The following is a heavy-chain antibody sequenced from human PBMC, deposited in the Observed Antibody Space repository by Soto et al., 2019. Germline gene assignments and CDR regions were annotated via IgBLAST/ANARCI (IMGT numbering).Heavy chain of an antibody. CDR3: ARDPWSSSWFDY. J-gene: IGHJ4*02. V-gene: IGHV1-18*01. CDR2: ISAYNGNT. D-gene: IGHD6-13*01. CDR1: GYTFTSYG. Sequence: KNRGASVKVSCKASGYTFTSYGISWVRQAPGQGLEWMGWISAYNGNTKYAQKLQGRVTMTTDTSTSTAYMELRSLRSDDTAVYYCARDPWSSSWFDYWGQGTLVTVSS.